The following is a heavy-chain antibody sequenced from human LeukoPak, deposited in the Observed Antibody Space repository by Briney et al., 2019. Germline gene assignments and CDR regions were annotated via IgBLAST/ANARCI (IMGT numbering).Heavy chain of an antibody. D-gene: IGHD3-22*01. CDR1: GGSISSSSYH. CDR2: IFYTGST. CDR3: ARLSTSSGLLDY. V-gene: IGHV4-39*01. J-gene: IGHJ4*02. Sequence: SETLSLTCTLSGGSISSSSYHWGWIRQPPGKGLEWIGTIFYTGSTYYNPSLKSRVSISVDTSKNQFSLRLSSVTAADTAVYYCARLSTSSGLLDYWGQGTLVTVSS.